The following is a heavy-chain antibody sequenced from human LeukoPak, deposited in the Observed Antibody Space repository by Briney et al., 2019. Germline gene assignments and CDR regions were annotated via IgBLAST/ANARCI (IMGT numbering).Heavy chain of an antibody. CDR2: ISGTGGST. J-gene: IGHJ4*02. CDR1: GFYFSSFA. Sequence: AGGSLRLSCETSGFYFSSFAMSWVRQAPGKGPEWVSTISGTGGSTYYAASVKGRFTISRDNSNNTVSLQMNSLRAEDTAVYYCARVGAAAGHGDYWGQGTLVTVSS. CDR3: ARVGAAAGHGDY. D-gene: IGHD6-13*01. V-gene: IGHV3-23*01.